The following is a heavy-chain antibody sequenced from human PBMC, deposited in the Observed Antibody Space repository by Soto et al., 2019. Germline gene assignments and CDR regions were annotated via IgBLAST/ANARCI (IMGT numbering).Heavy chain of an antibody. V-gene: IGHV4-4*02. CDR1: GGSISSSNW. CDR3: TQFDY. J-gene: IGHJ4*02. Sequence: QVQLQESGPGLVKPSGTLSLTCAVSGGSISSSNWWSWVRQPPGKGLEWIGKISHSGSTNYNPSLESRVTISVDKSKNHFSLKLSSVTAADTAVYYCTQFDYWGQGTRVTVSS. CDR2: ISHSGST.